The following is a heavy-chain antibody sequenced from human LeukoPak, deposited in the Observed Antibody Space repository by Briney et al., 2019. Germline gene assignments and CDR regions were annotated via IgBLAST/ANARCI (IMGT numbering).Heavy chain of an antibody. CDR1: GHSFDDYG. D-gene: IGHD6-13*01. Sequence: GGSLRLSCTDSGHSFDDYGMSWVRQVPRKGLEWVSGINWDGGATAYADSVKGRFTISRDHAKNSVFLQMNSLRAEDTALYFCARDLSSSWYSLGYWGQGILVTVSS. CDR2: INWDGGAT. CDR3: ARDLSSSWYSLGY. V-gene: IGHV3-20*04. J-gene: IGHJ4*02.